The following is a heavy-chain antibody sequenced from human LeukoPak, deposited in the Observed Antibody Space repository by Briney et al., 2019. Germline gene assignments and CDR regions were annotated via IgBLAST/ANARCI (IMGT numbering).Heavy chain of an antibody. CDR1: GFSFADYA. J-gene: IGHJ4*02. CDR3: ARGSDSNFGARDGFDY. CDR2: IRGKAYGETT. V-gene: IGHV3-49*04. D-gene: IGHD3-16*01. Sequence: GGSLRLSCSVSGFSFADYAMNWVRQAPGKGLEWVGFIRGKAYGETTDYAASVKGRFIISRDEFDSIAYLQMNSLKTEDTAAYYCARGSDSNFGARDGFDYWGQGTLVTVSS.